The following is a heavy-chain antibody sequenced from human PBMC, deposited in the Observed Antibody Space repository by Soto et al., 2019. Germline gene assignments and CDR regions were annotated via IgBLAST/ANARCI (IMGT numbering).Heavy chain of an antibody. CDR1: GFTFSRFE. Sequence: PGGSLRLSCASSGFTFSRFELHWVRQAPGKGLEWISYISSSGSTAYYASSVEGRFTISRDNANNSVYLQMDSLRAEDAALYYCTRAAWFPYLSFYWGQGALVTVSS. V-gene: IGHV3-48*03. D-gene: IGHD3-10*01. CDR3: TRAAWFPYLSFY. CDR2: ISSSGSTA. J-gene: IGHJ4*02.